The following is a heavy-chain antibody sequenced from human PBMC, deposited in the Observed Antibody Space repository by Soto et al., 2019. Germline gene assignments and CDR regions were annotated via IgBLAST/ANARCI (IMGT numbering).Heavy chain of an antibody. CDR2: INHVGIT. V-gene: IGHV4-34*01. Sequence: QVQLQQWGAGLLKPSETLSLTCAVSGGSFRGFYWTWIRQSPGKGLEWLGDINHVGITNYNPSLKRRVSIPVDTSRSQFSLMLSSVTAADTAVYYCARAHDFWGGRQQPIDSWGQGTLVTVSA. CDR1: GGSFRGFY. D-gene: IGHD3-3*01. J-gene: IGHJ4*02. CDR3: ARAHDFWGGRQQPIDS.